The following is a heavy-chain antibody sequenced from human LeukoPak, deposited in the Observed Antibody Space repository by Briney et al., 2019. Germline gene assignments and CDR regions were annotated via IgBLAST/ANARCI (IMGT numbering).Heavy chain of an antibody. D-gene: IGHD3-16*01. V-gene: IGHV3-23*01. CDR2: ISVSGGST. Sequence: GGSLRLSCAASGFTFSTYAMTWVRQAPGRGLEWVSSISVSGGSTYYADSVKGRFTISRDNSNTTLYLQMNTRRGEDTALYYCARGYVQPDNWGQGTLVTVSS. CDR3: ARGYVQPDN. CDR1: GFTFSTYA. J-gene: IGHJ4*02.